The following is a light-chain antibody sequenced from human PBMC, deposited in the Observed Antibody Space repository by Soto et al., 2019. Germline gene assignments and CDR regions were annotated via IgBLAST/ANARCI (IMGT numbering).Light chain of an antibody. CDR3: SSFTTTRTYV. Sequence: QSALTQPASVSGSPGQSITISCTGTSSDVGHCNCVSWYQQHPGKAPKLMIYEVNNRPSGVSNRFSGSKSGHTASLTISGLQAEDDDEYYCSSFTTTRTYVFGTGTKLTVL. V-gene: IGLV2-14*01. CDR1: SSDVGHCNC. CDR2: EVN. J-gene: IGLJ1*01.